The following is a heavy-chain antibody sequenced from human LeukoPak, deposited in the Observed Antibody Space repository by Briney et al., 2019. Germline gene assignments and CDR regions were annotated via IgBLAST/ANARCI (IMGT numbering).Heavy chain of an antibody. CDR3: ARALLVATIKYYFDY. J-gene: IGHJ4*02. CDR2: IKQDGSEK. CDR1: GFTFSSYW. D-gene: IGHD5-12*01. V-gene: IGHV3-7*01. Sequence: PGGSLRLSCAASGFTFSSYWMSWVRQAPGKGLEWVANIKQDGSEKYYVDSVKGRFTISRDNAKNSLYLQMNSLRAEDTAVYCCARALLVATIKYYFDYWGQGTLVTVSS.